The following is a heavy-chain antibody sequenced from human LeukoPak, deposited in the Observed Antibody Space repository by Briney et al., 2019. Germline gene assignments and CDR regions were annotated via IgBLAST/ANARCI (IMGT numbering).Heavy chain of an antibody. CDR3: STGGGTYSLGA. D-gene: IGHD1-26*01. J-gene: IGHJ5*02. CDR2: IQRKSDGETT. V-gene: IGHV3-15*01. CDR1: RFTVTNAR. Sequence: PGGSLRLSCAASRFTVTNARMAWVRQTPGKGLEWVGHIQRKSDGETTDYAAPVKDRFTISRDDSKNTLYLQMNSLKTWDTAVYYCSTGGGTYSLGAWGQGTLVIVSS.